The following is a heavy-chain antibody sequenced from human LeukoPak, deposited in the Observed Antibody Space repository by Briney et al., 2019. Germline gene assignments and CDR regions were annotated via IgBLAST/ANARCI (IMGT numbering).Heavy chain of an antibody. D-gene: IGHD3-3*01. CDR2: ISSSSSYI. CDR1: GFTFSSYG. V-gene: IGHV3-21*01. Sequence: GGPLRLSCAASGFTFSSYGMHWVRQAPGKGLEWVSSISSSSSYIYYADSVKGRFTISRDNAKNSLYLQMNSLRAEDTAVYYCARDRPGITIFGVVTAPIDYWGQGTLVTVSS. J-gene: IGHJ4*02. CDR3: ARDRPGITIFGVVTAPIDY.